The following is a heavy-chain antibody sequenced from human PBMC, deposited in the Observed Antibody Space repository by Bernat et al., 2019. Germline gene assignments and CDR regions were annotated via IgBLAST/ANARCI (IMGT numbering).Heavy chain of an antibody. CDR3: AKRPGYQIGMEV. J-gene: IGHJ6*02. CDR2: INEDGSEE. CDR1: GFGFSSYW. Sequence: EVQLVESVGGLVQPGGSRRLSWVGSGFGFSSYWMTWFRQPPGKGLEWVASINEDGSEEQYVDSVKGRFTISRDNTKNSLYLQMNSLRVEDTAVFYCAKRPGYQIGMEVWGQGTTVTVSS. V-gene: IGHV3-7*01. D-gene: IGHD6-13*01.